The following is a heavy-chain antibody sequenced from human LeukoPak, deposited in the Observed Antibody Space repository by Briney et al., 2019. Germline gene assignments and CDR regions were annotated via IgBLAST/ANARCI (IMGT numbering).Heavy chain of an antibody. CDR3: ARIQRQQLDNYFDS. CDR2: VYPGDSDT. Sequence: GESPKISCKGAGYSFTSDWIGWVRQLPGKGLEWMGGVYPGDSDTRYSPSFQGQVTISADTSISTSYLQWSSLKAPDTAMYYCARIQRQQLDNYFDSWGQGTLVTVSS. D-gene: IGHD6-13*01. CDR1: GYSFTSDW. V-gene: IGHV5-51*01. J-gene: IGHJ4*02.